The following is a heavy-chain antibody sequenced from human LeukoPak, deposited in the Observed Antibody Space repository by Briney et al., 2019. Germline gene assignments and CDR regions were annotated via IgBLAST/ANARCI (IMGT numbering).Heavy chain of an antibody. Sequence: PSETLSLTCTVSGGSISSYYWSWIRQPPGKGLQWIGYISYSGSAKYNPSLKSRVTISIDTSRSQFSLKLSSVTAADTAVYYCARLRGGDYSSYNWFDPWGQGTLVTVSS. CDR2: ISYSGSA. D-gene: IGHD2-21*02. J-gene: IGHJ5*02. CDR3: ARLRGGDYSSYNWFDP. V-gene: IGHV4-59*01. CDR1: GGSISSYY.